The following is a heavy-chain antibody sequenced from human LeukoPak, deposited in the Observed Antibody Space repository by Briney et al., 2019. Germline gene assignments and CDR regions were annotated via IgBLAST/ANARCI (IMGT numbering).Heavy chain of an antibody. V-gene: IGHV3-23*01. CDR3: ANRPGESLRLTSHCSSTSCSPADY. D-gene: IGHD2-2*01. CDR1: GITLSNDG. Sequence: PGGSLRLSCSVSGITLSNDGMSSVRQAPGKGLEWVPGINDSGGRTNYADSVKGRFTISRDNSKNTLYLQMNSLRAADTAVYYCANRPGESLRLTSHCSSTSCSPADYWGQGTLVTVSS. CDR2: INDSGGRT. J-gene: IGHJ4*02.